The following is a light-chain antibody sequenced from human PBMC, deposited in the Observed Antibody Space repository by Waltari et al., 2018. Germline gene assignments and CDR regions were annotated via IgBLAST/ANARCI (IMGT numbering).Light chain of an antibody. CDR1: NSNIGNNY. CDR3: GTWDSSLSAV. J-gene: IGLJ7*01. Sequence: QSVLTQPPSVSAAPGQKVTISCSGSNSNIGNNYVSWYQQLPGTAPKLLIYDNNKRPSGITDRFSDSKSGTSATLGITGLQSGDEADYYCGTWDSSLSAVFGGGTQLTVL. V-gene: IGLV1-51*01. CDR2: DNN.